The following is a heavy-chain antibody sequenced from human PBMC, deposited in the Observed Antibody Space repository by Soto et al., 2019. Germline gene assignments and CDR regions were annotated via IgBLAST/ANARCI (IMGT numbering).Heavy chain of an antibody. J-gene: IGHJ6*02. Sequence: GGSLRLSCAVSGFTFTFSDYAVSWVRQAPGKGLEWVSGLSGSGGGIYYADSVKDRFSISRDNSKKTLYLQMNSLTAADTAIYYCALHGDKYSTSSYFYYYPMDVWGQGATVTVSS. D-gene: IGHD6-6*01. CDR3: ALHGDKYSTSSYFYYYPMDV. CDR2: LSGSGGGI. CDR1: GFTFTFSDYA. V-gene: IGHV3-23*01.